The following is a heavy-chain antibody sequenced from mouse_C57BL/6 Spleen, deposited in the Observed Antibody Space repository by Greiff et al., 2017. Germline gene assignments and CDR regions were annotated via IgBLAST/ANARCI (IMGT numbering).Heavy chain of an antibody. V-gene: IGHV7-1*01. J-gene: IGHJ4*01. CDR2: SRNKANDYTT. D-gene: IGHD2-12*01. CDR1: GFTFSDFY. CDR3: ARDAYYIYAMDY. Sequence: EVMLVESGGGLVQSGRSLRLSCATSGFTFSDFYMEWVRQAPGKGLEWIAASRNKANDYTTEYSASVKGRFIVSRDTSQSILYLQMNALRAEDTAIYYCARDAYYIYAMDYWGQGTSVTVSS.